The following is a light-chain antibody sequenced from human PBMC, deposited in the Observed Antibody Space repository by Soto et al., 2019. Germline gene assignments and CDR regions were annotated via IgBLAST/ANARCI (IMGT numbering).Light chain of an antibody. V-gene: IGKV3-11*01. CDR1: QSISIN. CDR3: QQRSSWPLT. J-gene: IGKJ4*02. CDR2: GAS. Sequence: ETVMTQSPATLSVSPGERATLSCRASQSISINLAWYQQKPGQPPRLLISGASTRATGIPARFSGSGSGTDFTLTISSLEPEDFAVYFCQQRSSWPLTFGGGTKVDIK.